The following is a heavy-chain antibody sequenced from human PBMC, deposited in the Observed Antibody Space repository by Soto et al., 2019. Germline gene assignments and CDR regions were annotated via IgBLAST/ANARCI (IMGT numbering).Heavy chain of an antibody. Sequence: QLQLQESGPGLVKPSETLSLTCGVSGGSISSSNFYWGWFRQPPGKGLEWIGSIHHVGITYYNPSHESRVTISVDTSKNQFSLNVNSVTAADTAVYYCAKDASCYSCGAWGQGALVTVSS. J-gene: IGHJ4*02. V-gene: IGHV4-39*01. CDR2: IHHVGIT. CDR1: GGSISSSNFY. CDR3: AKDASCYSCGA. D-gene: IGHD2-15*01.